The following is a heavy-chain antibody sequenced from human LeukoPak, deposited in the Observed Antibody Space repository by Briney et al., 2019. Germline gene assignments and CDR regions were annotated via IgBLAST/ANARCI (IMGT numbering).Heavy chain of an antibody. CDR2: IYHSGST. Sequence: PSQTLSLTCAVSGGSISSGGYSWSWIRQPPGKGLEWIGYIYHSGSTYYNPSLKSRVTISVDRSKNQFSLKLSSVTAADTAVYFCARHYPSFGYYDSWGQGTLVTVSS. V-gene: IGHV4-30-2*01. J-gene: IGHJ4*02. D-gene: IGHD3-22*01. CDR3: ARHYPSFGYYDS. CDR1: GGSISSGGYS.